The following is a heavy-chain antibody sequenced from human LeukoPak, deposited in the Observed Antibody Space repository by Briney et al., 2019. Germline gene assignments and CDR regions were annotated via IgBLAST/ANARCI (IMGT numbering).Heavy chain of an antibody. V-gene: IGHV3-23*01. CDR3: AKDPLTGYYFDF. Sequence: GGSLRLSCAATGFDLSRNAMSWVRQAPGKGLEWVSGTSGNGGETLYADSVRGRFIASRDNSKNTLYLEMNSLRAEDTAVYFCAKDPLTGYYFDFWGQGTLVTVSS. CDR1: GFDLSRNA. J-gene: IGHJ4*02. CDR2: TSGNGGET. D-gene: IGHD3-9*01.